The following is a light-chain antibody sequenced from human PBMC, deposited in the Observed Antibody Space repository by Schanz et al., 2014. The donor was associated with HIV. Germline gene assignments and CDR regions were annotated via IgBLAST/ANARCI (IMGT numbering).Light chain of an antibody. J-gene: IGLJ2*01. Sequence: QSALTQPASVSGSPGQSISISCTGSSSDIGGYKSVSWYQQHPDKVPKLVIYDVIKRPSGVSNRFSGSKSGNTASLTISGLQAEDEADYYCSSYTSSSTLFGGGTKLTVL. CDR2: DVI. CDR3: SSYTSSSTL. V-gene: IGLV2-14*03. CDR1: SSDIGGYKS.